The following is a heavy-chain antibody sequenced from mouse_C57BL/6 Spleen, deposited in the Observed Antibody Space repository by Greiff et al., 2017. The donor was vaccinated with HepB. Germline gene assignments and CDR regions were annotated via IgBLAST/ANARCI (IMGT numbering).Heavy chain of an antibody. CDR2: INPNNGGT. CDR1: GYTFTDYN. D-gene: IGHD2-12*01. V-gene: IGHV1-22*01. J-gene: IGHJ1*03. Sequence: VQLKQSGPELVKPGASVKMSCKASGYTFTDYNMHWVKQSPGKSLEWIGYINPNNGGTSYNQKFKGKATLTVNKSSSTAYMELRSLTSEDSAVYYCARPLLGYFDVWGTGTTVTVSS. CDR3: ARPLLGYFDV.